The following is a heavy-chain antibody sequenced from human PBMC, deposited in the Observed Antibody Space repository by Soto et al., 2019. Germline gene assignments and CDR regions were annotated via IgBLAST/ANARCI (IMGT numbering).Heavy chain of an antibody. CDR1: GFTFSSYS. CDR3: PRGNSMVNGMDV. CDR2: ISSSSSYI. Sequence: EVQLVESGGGLVKPGGSLRLSCAASGFTFSSYSMNWVRQAPGKGLEWVSSISSSSSYIYYADSVKGRFTISRDNAKNSLYLQMNSLRAEDTAVYYCPRGNSMVNGMDVWSQGTTVTVSS. D-gene: IGHD5-18*01. V-gene: IGHV3-21*01. J-gene: IGHJ6*02.